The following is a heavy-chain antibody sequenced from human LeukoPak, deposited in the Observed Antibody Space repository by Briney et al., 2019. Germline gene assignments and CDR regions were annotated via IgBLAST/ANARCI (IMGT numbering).Heavy chain of an antibody. CDR3: ARAIIAPRQVGDALDI. J-gene: IGHJ3*02. V-gene: IGHV4-4*07. CDR2: IYTSGST. D-gene: IGHD1-26*01. Sequence: PSETLSLTCTVSGGSISSYYWSWIRQPAGKGLEWIGRIYTSGSTNYNPSLKSRVTMSVDTSKNQFSLKLSSVTAADTAVYYCARAIIAPRQVGDALDIWGQGTMVTVSS. CDR1: GGSISSYY.